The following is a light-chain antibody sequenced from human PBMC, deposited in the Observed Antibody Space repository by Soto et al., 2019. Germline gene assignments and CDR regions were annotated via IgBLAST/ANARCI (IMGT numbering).Light chain of an antibody. CDR1: QSVDSNY. J-gene: IGKJ1*01. Sequence: EILLTQSPGTLSLSPGERATLSCRASQSVDSNYLAWYQQKPGQAPRLLIYGASSRATGIPDRFSGSGSGTDFKFTISRLEPEDFVVYYCHQYGSSPWTFGQGTKVEIK. V-gene: IGKV3-20*01. CDR2: GAS. CDR3: HQYGSSPWT.